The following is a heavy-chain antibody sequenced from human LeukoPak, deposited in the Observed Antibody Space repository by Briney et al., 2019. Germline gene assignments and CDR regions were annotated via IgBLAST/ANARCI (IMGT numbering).Heavy chain of an antibody. CDR1: GGSISSSSYY. Sequence: TSETLSLTCTVSGGSISSSSYYWGWIRQPPGKGLEWIGSIYYSGSTYYNPSLKSRVTISVDTSKNQFSLKLSSVTAADTAVYYCARAPGVGASFGYWGQGTLVTVSS. D-gene: IGHD1-26*01. CDR3: ARAPGVGASFGY. J-gene: IGHJ4*02. V-gene: IGHV4-39*07. CDR2: IYYSGST.